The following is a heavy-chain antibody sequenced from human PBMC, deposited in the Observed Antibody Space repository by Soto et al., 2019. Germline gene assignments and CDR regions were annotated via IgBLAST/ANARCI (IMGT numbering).Heavy chain of an antibody. CDR2: LSGSGGST. V-gene: IGHV3-23*01. D-gene: IGHD2-15*01. Sequence: EVQLLESGGGLVQPGGSLRLSCAASGFTFSSYAMSWVRQAPGKGLEWVSALSGSGGSTYYADSVKGRFTISRENSKNTLYLQMNSPRAEDTAVYYCAKRQDSGPPYYGMDVWGQGTTVTVSS. CDR1: GFTFSSYA. J-gene: IGHJ6*02. CDR3: AKRQDSGPPYYGMDV.